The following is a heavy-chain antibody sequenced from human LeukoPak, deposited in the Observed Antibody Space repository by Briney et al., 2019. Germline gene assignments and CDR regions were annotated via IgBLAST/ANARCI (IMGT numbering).Heavy chain of an antibody. CDR3: ARADRLGYCSSTSCYTNYYYGMDV. J-gene: IGHJ6*02. D-gene: IGHD2-2*02. V-gene: IGHV3-21*01. CDR1: GFTFVSYS. Sequence: PGGSLRLACAAAGFTFVSYSMSCVREAPGKGLEWGSSISSSSSYIYYADSVKGRFTISRDNDKNSLYLQMNSLRAEDTAVYYCARADRLGYCSSTSCYTNYYYGMDVWGQGTTVTVSS. CDR2: ISSSSSYI.